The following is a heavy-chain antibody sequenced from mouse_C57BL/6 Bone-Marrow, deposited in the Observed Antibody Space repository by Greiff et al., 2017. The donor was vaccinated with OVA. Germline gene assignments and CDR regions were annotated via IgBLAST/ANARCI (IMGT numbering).Heavy chain of an antibody. CDR2: ISDGGSYT. CDR1: GFTFSSYA. V-gene: IGHV5-4*01. Sequence: EVKLMESGGGLVKPGGSLKLSCAASGFTFSSYAMSWVRQTPEKRLEWVATISDGGSYTYYPDNVKGRFTISRDNAKNTLYLQMSHLKSEDTAMYYCARDGYWGQGTTLTVSS. J-gene: IGHJ2*01. CDR3: ARDGY.